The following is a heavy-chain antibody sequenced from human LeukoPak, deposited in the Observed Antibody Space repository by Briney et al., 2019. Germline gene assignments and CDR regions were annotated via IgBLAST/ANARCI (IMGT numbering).Heavy chain of an antibody. Sequence: PGGSLRLSCAASGFIFDDYAMQWVRQAPGKGLEWVSSITWNSGSTGYVDFVKGRFTISRDNAKKSLYLQMNSLRSEDTALYYCARDRSTTSHYYYGMDVWGQGTTVTVSS. J-gene: IGHJ6*02. V-gene: IGHV3-9*01. CDR1: GFIFDDYA. CDR2: ITWNSGST. CDR3: ARDRSTTSHYYYGMDV. D-gene: IGHD2-2*01.